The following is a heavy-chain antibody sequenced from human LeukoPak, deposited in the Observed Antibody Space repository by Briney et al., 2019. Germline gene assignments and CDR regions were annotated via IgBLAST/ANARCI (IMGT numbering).Heavy chain of an antibody. J-gene: IGHJ5*02. CDR2: INPNSGGT. D-gene: IGHD3-3*01. Sequence: ASVKVSCKASGYTFTGYYMHWVRQAPGQGLEWMGWINPNSGGTNYAQKFQGRVTMTRDTSISTAYMELSRLRSDDTAVYYCARDHGYYDFWSGYAINWFDPWGQGTLVTASS. CDR3: ARDHGYYDFWSGYAINWFDP. V-gene: IGHV1-2*02. CDR1: GYTFTGYY.